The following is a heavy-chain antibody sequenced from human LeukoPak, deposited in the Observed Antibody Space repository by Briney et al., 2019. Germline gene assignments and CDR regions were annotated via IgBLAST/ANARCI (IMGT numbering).Heavy chain of an antibody. CDR3: ARDRTRTDYYDSSGTFWSFGFGYYYYMDV. J-gene: IGHJ6*03. CDR2: IYYSGST. Sequence: PSETLSLTCTVSGGSISSYYRSWIRQPPGKGLEWIGYIYYSGSTNYNPSLKSRVTISVDTSKNQFSLKLSSVTAADTAVYYCARDRTRTDYYDSSGTFWSFGFGYYYYMDVWGKGTTVTISS. V-gene: IGHV4-59*12. CDR1: GGSISSYY. D-gene: IGHD3-22*01.